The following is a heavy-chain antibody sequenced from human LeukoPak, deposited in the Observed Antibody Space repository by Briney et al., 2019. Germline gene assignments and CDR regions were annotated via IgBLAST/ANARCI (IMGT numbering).Heavy chain of an antibody. CDR1: EFAFSSFA. D-gene: IGHD6-19*01. CDR3: TKELHVAVAVADYYYFYMDV. CDR2: ISGGGNTT. Sequence: PGGSLRLSCAASEFAFSSFAMGWVRQSPGKGLEWLSTISGGGNTTFYADSVKGRFTISRDNSKSTLYLHMDSLRPDDTAIYYCTKELHVAVAVADYYYFYMDVWGRGTAVTVSS. J-gene: IGHJ6*03. V-gene: IGHV3-23*01.